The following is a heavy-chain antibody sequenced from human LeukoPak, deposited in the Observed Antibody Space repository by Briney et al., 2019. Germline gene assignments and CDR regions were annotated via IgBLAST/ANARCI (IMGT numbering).Heavy chain of an antibody. J-gene: IGHJ6*02. V-gene: IGHV3-13*01. CDR3: ARFVWFGEFRGMDV. CDR1: GFTFSSYD. D-gene: IGHD3-10*01. CDR2: IGTAGDT. Sequence: GGSLRLSCAASGFTFSSYDMHWVRQATGKGLEWVSAIGTAGDTYYPGSVKGRFTISRENAKNSLYLQMNSLRAGDTAVYYCARFVWFGEFRGMDVWGQGTTVTVS.